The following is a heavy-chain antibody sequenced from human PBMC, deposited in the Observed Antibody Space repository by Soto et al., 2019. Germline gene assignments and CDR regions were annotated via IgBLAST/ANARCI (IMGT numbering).Heavy chain of an antibody. CDR1: GDPISRYH. CDR3: TGDRKNRVWYKY. J-gene: IGHJ4*02. D-gene: IGHD1-1*01. Sequence: QVQLQESGPGLVKPSETLSLSCTVSGDPISRYHWSWIRQTPGKGLEWIGYVHNSGSTSYNPSLKSRVTISIDTSRKQFSLRLRSVTAADTAVYYCTGDRKNRVWYKYWGQGTLVTVSS. V-gene: IGHV4-59*01. CDR2: VHNSGST.